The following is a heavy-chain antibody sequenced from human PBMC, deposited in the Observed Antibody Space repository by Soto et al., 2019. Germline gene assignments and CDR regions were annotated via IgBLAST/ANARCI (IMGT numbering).Heavy chain of an antibody. V-gene: IGHV3-21*01. Sequence: GGSLRLSCAASGFTFSSYSMNWVRQAPGKGLEWVSSISSSSSYIYYADSVKGRFTISRDNAKNSLYLQMNSLRAEDTAVYYCARVVYSYGTNFDYWGQGTLVTV. D-gene: IGHD5-18*01. CDR1: GFTFSSYS. J-gene: IGHJ4*02. CDR2: ISSSSSYI. CDR3: ARVVYSYGTNFDY.